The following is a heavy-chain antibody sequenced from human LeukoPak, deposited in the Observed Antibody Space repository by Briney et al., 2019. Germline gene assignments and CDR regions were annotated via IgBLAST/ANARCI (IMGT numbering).Heavy chain of an antibody. D-gene: IGHD6-25*01. V-gene: IGHV1-2*02. CDR2: INPNSGGT. J-gene: IGHJ4*02. CDR1: GYTFTGYY. Sequence: ASVKVSCKASGYTFTGYYMHWVRQAPGQGLEWMGWINPNSGGTNYAQKFQGRVTMTRDTSISTAYMELSRLRSDDTAVYYCARSMGIAAHFDYWGQGPLVTVSS. CDR3: ARSMGIAAHFDY.